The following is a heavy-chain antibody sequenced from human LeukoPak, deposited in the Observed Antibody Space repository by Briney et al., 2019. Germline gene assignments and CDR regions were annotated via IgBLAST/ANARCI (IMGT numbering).Heavy chain of an antibody. J-gene: IGHJ5*02. CDR2: ISTSGST. Sequence: PSETLSLTCTVSGGSISNYYWSWIRQPAGKGLEWIGRISTSGSTNYNPSLKSRVTMSVDTSKNQFSLKLSSVTAADTAVYYCASSSGSYSSKHNWFDPWGQGTLVTVSS. CDR1: GGSISNYY. D-gene: IGHD3-10*01. CDR3: ASSSGSYSSKHNWFDP. V-gene: IGHV4-4*07.